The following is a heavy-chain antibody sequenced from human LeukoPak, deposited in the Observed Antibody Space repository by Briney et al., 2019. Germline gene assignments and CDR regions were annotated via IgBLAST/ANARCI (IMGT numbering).Heavy chain of an antibody. D-gene: IGHD6-19*01. Sequence: GSLLLSCAASGFTFSSYAMSWVRQAPGKGLEWVSAISGSGGSTYYADSVKGRFTISRDNSKNTLYLQMNSLRAEDTAVYYCAKDFNQYSSGGRWDYWGQGTLVTVSS. J-gene: IGHJ4*02. CDR3: AKDFNQYSSGGRWDY. CDR2: ISGSGGST. CDR1: GFTFSSYA. V-gene: IGHV3-23*01.